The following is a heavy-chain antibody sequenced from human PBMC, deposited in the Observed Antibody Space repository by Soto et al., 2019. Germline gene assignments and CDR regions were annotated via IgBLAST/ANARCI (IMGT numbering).Heavy chain of an antibody. Sequence: ASVKVSCKASGYTFTSYGISWVRQAPGQGLEWMGWINAYNGNTNYAQKLQGRVTMTTDTSTSTAYMELRSLRSDDTAVYYCARERGQLTGDSPRNDAFDIWGQGTMVTVSS. CDR3: ARERGQLTGDSPRNDAFDI. CDR2: INAYNGNT. D-gene: IGHD7-27*01. CDR1: GYTFTSYG. V-gene: IGHV1-18*01. J-gene: IGHJ3*02.